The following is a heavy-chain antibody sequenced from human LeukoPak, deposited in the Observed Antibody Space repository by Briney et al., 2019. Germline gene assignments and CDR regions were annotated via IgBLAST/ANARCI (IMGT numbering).Heavy chain of an antibody. CDR1: GGSISSNNYY. CDR2: IYYGGYT. D-gene: IGHD3-3*01. J-gene: IGHJ4*02. CDR3: QSRFLEWLLDY. Sequence: TSETLSLTCTVSGGSISSNNYYWGWIRQPPGKGLEWIGSIYYGGYTYYNPSLKSRVTISVDTSKNQFSLKLSSVTAADTAIYYCQSRFLEWLLDYWGQGTLVTVSS. V-gene: IGHV4-39*01.